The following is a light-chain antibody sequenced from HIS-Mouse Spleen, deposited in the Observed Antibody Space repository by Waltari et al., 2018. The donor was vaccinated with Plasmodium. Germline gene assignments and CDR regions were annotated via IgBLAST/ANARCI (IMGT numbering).Light chain of an antibody. CDR3: QQYKSYSWT. J-gene: IGKJ1*01. Sequence: DIQMTQSPSTLSASVGDRVTITCRASQSISSRLAWYQQKPGKAPKLLSYKASSLESGVPSRFSGSGSGTEFTLTISSLQPDDSATYCCQQYKSYSWTFGQGTKVEIK. CDR1: QSISSR. V-gene: IGKV1-5*03. CDR2: KAS.